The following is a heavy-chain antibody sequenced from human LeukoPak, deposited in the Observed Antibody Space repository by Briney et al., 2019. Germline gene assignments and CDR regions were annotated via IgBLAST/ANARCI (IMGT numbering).Heavy chain of an antibody. V-gene: IGHV5-51*01. Sequence: GESLKISCKGSGYIFTTNWIGWVRQMPGKGLEWMGIIYPGDSDTRYSPSFQGQVTMSADTSISTAYLQWSSLKASDTAMYYCAIRYSGTYSDYWGQGTLVTVSS. CDR2: IYPGDSDT. CDR3: AIRYSGTYSDY. D-gene: IGHD1-26*01. CDR1: GYIFTTNW. J-gene: IGHJ4*02.